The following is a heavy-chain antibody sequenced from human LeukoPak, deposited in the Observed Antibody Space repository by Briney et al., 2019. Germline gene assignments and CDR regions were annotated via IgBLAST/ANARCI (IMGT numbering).Heavy chain of an antibody. Sequence: GGSLRLSCAASGFTFSSYGMHWVRQAPGKGLEWVALISYDGSEKYYADSVKGRFTISRDNSKNTLYLQMNSLRAEDTAVYYCARSSSDDYYDSSGYLDYWGQGTLVTVSS. CDR1: GFTFSSYG. V-gene: IGHV3-30*03. J-gene: IGHJ4*02. CDR3: ARSSSDDYYDSSGYLDY. CDR2: ISYDGSEK. D-gene: IGHD3-22*01.